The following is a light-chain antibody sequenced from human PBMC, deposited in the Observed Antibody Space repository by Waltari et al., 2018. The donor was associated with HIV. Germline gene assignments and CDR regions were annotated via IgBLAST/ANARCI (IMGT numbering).Light chain of an antibody. Sequence: QSVLTQPPSASGTPGPRVTNSCSGSSYNIGDHPATWYLQVTGTAPQVLSYSNNQRPSGVPDRFSGSKAGTSVSLAISGLQSEDEADYYCSTWDDSLNEWVFGGGTKLTVL. V-gene: IGLV1-44*01. CDR2: SNN. CDR3: STWDDSLNEWV. J-gene: IGLJ2*01. CDR1: SYNIGDHP.